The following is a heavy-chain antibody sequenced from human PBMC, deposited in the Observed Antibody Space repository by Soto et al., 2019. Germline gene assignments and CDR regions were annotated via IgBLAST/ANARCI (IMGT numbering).Heavy chain of an antibody. V-gene: IGHV3-23*01. CDR1: ALTFSRSA. Sequence: GVSLRFYCPVSALTFSRSAMTWARPAPGKGLEWVSAISGSGGITYYADSVKGRFTISRDNSKNTLYLQMNSLRAEDTAVYYCAKVHITIRYWAFDIWGQGTMVTVSS. J-gene: IGHJ3*02. CDR3: AKVHITIRYWAFDI. CDR2: ISGSGGIT. D-gene: IGHD2-8*02.